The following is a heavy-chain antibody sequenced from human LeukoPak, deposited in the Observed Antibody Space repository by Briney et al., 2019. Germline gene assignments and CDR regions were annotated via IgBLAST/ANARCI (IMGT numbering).Heavy chain of an antibody. CDR1: GGSISNSSYY. CDR2: IYYSGST. V-gene: IGHV4-39*07. D-gene: IGHD2-2*02. J-gene: IGHJ6*03. CDR3: ARALHDIVVVPAAIFHYHYMDV. Sequence: SETLSLTCTVAGGSISNSSYYWGWIRQPPGKGLEWIGSIYYSGSTYYNPSLKSRVTISVDTSKNQFSLKLSSVTAADTAVYYCARALHDIVVVPAAIFHYHYMDVWGKGTTVTVSS.